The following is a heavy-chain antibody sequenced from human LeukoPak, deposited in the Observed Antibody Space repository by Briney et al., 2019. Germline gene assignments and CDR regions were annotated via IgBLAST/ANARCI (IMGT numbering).Heavy chain of an antibody. J-gene: IGHJ4*02. CDR2: ISGSGGST. CDR1: GFTFSSYA. V-gene: IGHV3-23*01. D-gene: IGHD6-19*01. CDR3: AKGPLGWNYFDY. Sequence: GGSLRLSCAASGFTFSSYAMSWVRQAPGKGLGWVSAISGSGGSTYYADSVKGRFTISRDNSKNTLYLQMNSLRAEDTAVYYCAKGPLGWNYFDYWGQGTLVTVSS.